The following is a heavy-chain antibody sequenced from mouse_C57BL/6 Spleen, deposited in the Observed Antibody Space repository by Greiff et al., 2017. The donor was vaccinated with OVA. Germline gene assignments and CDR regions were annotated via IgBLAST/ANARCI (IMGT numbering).Heavy chain of an antibody. V-gene: IGHV1-69*01. J-gene: IGHJ1*03. Sequence: QVQLQQPGAELVMPGASVKLSCKASGYTFTSYWMHWVKQRPGQGLEWIGEIDPSDSYTNYNQKFKGKSTLTVDKSSSTAYMQLSSLTSEDSAVYYCARKGTGTRYWYFDVWGTGTTVTVSS. CDR1: GYTFTSYW. CDR3: ARKGTGTRYWYFDV. CDR2: IDPSDSYT. D-gene: IGHD4-1*01.